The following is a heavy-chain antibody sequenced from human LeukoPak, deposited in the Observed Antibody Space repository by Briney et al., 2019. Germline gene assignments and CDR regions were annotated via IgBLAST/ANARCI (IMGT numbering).Heavy chain of an antibody. V-gene: IGHV4-4*08. CDR1: GGSISSYY. J-gene: IGHJ4*02. CDR3: ARAGITWPHYYFDY. CDR2: IYSSGST. Sequence: SETLSLTCTVSGGSISSYYWSWIRQPPGKGLEWIGYIYSSGSTNYTPSLKSRVTISVDTSKNQFSLSLSSVTAADTAVYYCARAGITWPHYYFDYWGQGTLVTVSS.